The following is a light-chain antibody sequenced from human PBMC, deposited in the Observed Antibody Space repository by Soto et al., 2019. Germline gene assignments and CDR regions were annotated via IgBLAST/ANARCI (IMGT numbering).Light chain of an antibody. CDR2: EVS. Sequence: QSVLTQPASVSGSPGQSITLSCTGTSSDVGGYNYVSWYQQHPGKAPKLMIYEVSNRPSGVSNRFSGSKSGNTASLTISGLQTDDEADYYCSSFTSINTWVFGGGTKLTVL. CDR3: SSFTSINTWV. CDR1: SSDVGGYNY. J-gene: IGLJ3*02. V-gene: IGLV2-14*01.